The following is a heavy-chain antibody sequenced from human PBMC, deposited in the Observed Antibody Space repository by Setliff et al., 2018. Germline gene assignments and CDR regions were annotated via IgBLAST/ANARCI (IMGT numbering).Heavy chain of an antibody. CDR2: INPNKDVT. Sequence: GASVKVSCKASGYTFTGYFIHWLRQAPGQGLEWLGWINPNKDVTKYAQKFQDRVTLTADKSTSTAYMELTSLRSEGTAVYYCARNAITGTTKKYYYYMDVWGQGTTVTVSS. D-gene: IGHD1-7*01. J-gene: IGHJ6*03. V-gene: IGHV1-2*02. CDR1: GYTFTGYF. CDR3: ARNAITGTTKKYYYYMDV.